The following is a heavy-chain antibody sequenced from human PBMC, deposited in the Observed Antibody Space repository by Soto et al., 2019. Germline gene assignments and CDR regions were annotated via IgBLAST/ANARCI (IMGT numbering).Heavy chain of an antibody. Sequence: ESGPTLVNPTQTLTLTCTFSVFSLSTSGVGVGWIRQPPGKALEWLALIYWDDDKRYSPSLKSRLTITKDTSKNQVVLTMTNMDPVDTATYYCARTRGYCSSTSYCKRGPFDYWGQGTLVTVSS. CDR2: IYWDDDK. D-gene: IGHD2-2*01. CDR3: ARTRGYCSSTSYCKRGPFDY. V-gene: IGHV2-5*02. CDR1: VFSLSTSGVG. J-gene: IGHJ4*02.